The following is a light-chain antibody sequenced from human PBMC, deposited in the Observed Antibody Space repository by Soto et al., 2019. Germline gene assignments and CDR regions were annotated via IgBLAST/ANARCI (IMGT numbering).Light chain of an antibody. CDR3: QQSYSTPPT. Sequence: DIQMTQSPSSLSASVGDRVTITCRASQSISSYLNWYQQKPGKAPELLIYAASSLQSGVPSRFSGSGSGTDFTLTISSLQPEDFATYYCQQSYSTPPTFGQGTKAEIK. J-gene: IGKJ1*01. CDR1: QSISSY. CDR2: AAS. V-gene: IGKV1-39*01.